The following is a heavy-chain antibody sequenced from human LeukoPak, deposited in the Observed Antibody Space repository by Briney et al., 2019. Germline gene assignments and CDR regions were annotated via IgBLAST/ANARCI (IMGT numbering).Heavy chain of an antibody. CDR2: INHSGIT. V-gene: IGHV4-34*01. CDR1: GGSFSGYY. Sequence: SETLSLTCAVYGGSFSGYYWSWIRQPPGKGLEWIGEINHSGITNDNPSLNSRVTISVDTSKNQFSLKLSSVTAADTAVYYCARGPPGSSWYVLTSEPLGNWFDPWGQGTLVTVSS. D-gene: IGHD6-13*01. CDR3: ARGPPGSSWYVLTSEPLGNWFDP. J-gene: IGHJ5*02.